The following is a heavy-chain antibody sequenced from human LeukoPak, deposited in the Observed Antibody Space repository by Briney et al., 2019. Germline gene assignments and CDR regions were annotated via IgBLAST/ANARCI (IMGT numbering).Heavy chain of an antibody. V-gene: IGHV3-30-3*01. CDR2: ISYDGSNK. Sequence: GGSLRFSCAASGFTFSNYAMHWVRQAPGKGLEWVAVISYDGSNKYYADSVQGRITISRDNSKNTLYLQMNSLRAEDTAVYYCARDGPPYDSSGYYSYYFDYWGQGTLVTVSS. J-gene: IGHJ4*02. CDR1: GFTFSNYA. CDR3: ARDGPPYDSSGYYSYYFDY. D-gene: IGHD3-22*01.